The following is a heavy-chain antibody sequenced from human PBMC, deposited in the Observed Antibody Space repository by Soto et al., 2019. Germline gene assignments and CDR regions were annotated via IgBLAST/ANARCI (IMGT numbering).Heavy chain of an antibody. D-gene: IGHD5-18*01. CDR3: AGSTGYSYGYWFNP. J-gene: IGHJ5*02. Sequence: SETLSLTCTVSGGSIRRTNWWRWVRQPPGKGLEWIGEIFHSGSTNYNPSLKSRVTISVDKSKNQFSLKLTSVTAADTAVYYCAGSTGYSYGYWFNPWGQGTRVTVSS. V-gene: IGHV4-4*02. CDR2: IFHSGST. CDR1: GGSIRRTNW.